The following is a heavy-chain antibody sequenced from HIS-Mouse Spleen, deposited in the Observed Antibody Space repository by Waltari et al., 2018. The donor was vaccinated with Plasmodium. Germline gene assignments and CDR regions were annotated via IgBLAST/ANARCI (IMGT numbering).Heavy chain of an antibody. V-gene: IGHV3-7*01. CDR1: GFTFSSYW. D-gene: IGHD6-13*01. Sequence: EVQLVESGGGVVLPGGSLRLSCAVSGFTFSSYWMSWVRQAPGKGLEWVANIKQDGSEKYYVDSVKGRFTISRDNAKNSLYLQMNSLRAEDTAVYYCASSWYWYFDLWGRGTLVTVSS. CDR2: IKQDGSEK. CDR3: ASSWYWYFDL. J-gene: IGHJ2*01.